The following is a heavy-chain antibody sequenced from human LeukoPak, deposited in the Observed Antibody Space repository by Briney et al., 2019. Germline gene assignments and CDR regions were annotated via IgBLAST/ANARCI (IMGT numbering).Heavy chain of an antibody. CDR2: ISIRGDKT. D-gene: IGHD2-2*02. CDR3: ANEEIPNDN. J-gene: IGHJ1*01. V-gene: IGHV3-23*01. Sequence: PGGSLRLSCAVSGFAFDNHAMTWVRQAPGKGLEWVSGISIRGDKTYYADSVEGRFTISRDNSKSTLYLQMNNLRAEDTAMYYCANEEIPNDNWGQGTLVTVSS. CDR1: GFAFDNHA.